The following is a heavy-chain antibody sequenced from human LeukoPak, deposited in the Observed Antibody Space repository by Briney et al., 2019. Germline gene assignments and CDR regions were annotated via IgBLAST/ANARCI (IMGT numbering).Heavy chain of an antibody. CDR1: GFTFSSYA. CDR3: ANSRYFDWSKYFDH. CDR2: ISGSGGST. V-gene: IGHV3-23*01. D-gene: IGHD3-9*01. Sequence: PGGSLRLSCAASGFTFSSYAMSWVRQAPGKGLERVSAISGSGGSTYYADSVKGRFTISRDNSKNTLYLQMNSLRAEDTAVYYCANSRYFDWSKYFDHWGQGTLVTVSS. J-gene: IGHJ4*02.